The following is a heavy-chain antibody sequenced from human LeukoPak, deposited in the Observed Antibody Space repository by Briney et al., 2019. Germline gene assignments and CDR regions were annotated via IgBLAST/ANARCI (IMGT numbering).Heavy chain of an antibody. D-gene: IGHD2-2*01. V-gene: IGHV3-11*03. J-gene: IGHJ3*02. CDR3: ARRILSTSWTDSFDI. CDR1: GFTFSGYY. Sequence: GGSLRLSCAASGFTFSGYYMSWVRQAPGKGLEWVSYISSSSSYTHYADSVKGRFTISRDNAKNSLYLQMNSLRAEDTAVYYCARRILSTSWTDSFDIWGQGTMVTVSS. CDR2: ISSSSSYT.